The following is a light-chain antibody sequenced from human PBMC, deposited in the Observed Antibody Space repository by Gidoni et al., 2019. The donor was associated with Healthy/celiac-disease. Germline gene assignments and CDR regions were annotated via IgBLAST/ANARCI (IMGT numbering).Light chain of an antibody. Sequence: EIVLTQSPGTLSLSPGERATLSCRASQSVSSSYLAWYQQKPGQAPRLLIYGASSRATGIPDRFSGSGSGTDFTLTISRLEPEDFAVYYCQKYGSSSTFGGGTKVEIK. J-gene: IGKJ4*01. CDR2: GAS. V-gene: IGKV3-20*01. CDR1: QSVSSSY. CDR3: QKYGSSST.